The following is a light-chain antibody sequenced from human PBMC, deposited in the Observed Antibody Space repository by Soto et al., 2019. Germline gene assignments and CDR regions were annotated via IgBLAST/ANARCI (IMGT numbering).Light chain of an antibody. Sequence: EIVLTQSPAPLSLSPGVRATLSCRASQSVTKDLAWYQQKPGQAPRLLIYDASNQATGVPARFSGSWSGTDFTRIISLLQAEDFAVYYCQQCRFWYSFGHGTKLEIK. J-gene: IGKJ2*03. CDR2: DAS. V-gene: IGKV3-11*01. CDR3: QQCRFWYS. CDR1: QSVTKD.